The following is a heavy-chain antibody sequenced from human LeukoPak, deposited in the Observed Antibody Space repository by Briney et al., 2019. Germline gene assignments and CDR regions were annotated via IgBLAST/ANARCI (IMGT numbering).Heavy chain of an antibody. Sequence: SETLSLTCAVYGGSFSGYYWSWIRQPPGKGLEWIGEINHRGSTNYNPSLKSRVTISVDTSKNQFSLKLSSVTAADTAVYYCARNGEVVPAAIRSHWFDPWGQGTLVTVSS. CDR3: ARNGEVVPAAIRSHWFDP. J-gene: IGHJ5*02. CDR2: INHRGST. CDR1: GGSFSGYY. V-gene: IGHV4-34*01. D-gene: IGHD2-2*02.